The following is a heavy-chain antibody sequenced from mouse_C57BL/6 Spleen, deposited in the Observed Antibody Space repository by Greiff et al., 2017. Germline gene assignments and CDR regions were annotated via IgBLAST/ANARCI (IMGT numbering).Heavy chain of an antibody. CDR1: GFTFSSYD. V-gene: IGHV5-4*01. CDR2: ISDGGSYT. Sequence: EVKVVESGGGLVKPGGSLKLSCAASGFTFSSYDMSWVRQTPEKRLEWVATISDGGSYTYYPDNVKGRFTISRDNAKNNLYLQMSHLKSEDTAMYYCARDVGRYYFDYWGQGTTLTVSS. CDR3: ARDVGRYYFDY. D-gene: IGHD3-1*01. J-gene: IGHJ2*01.